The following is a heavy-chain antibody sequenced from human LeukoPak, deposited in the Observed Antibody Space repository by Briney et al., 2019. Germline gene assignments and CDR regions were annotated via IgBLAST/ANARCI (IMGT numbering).Heavy chain of an antibody. CDR2: ISSNGNII. J-gene: IGHJ4*02. CDR1: GFTFSDDS. Sequence: PGGSLRLSCAASGFTFSDDSMTWMRQAPGKGLEWVSYISSNGNIIKYADSVKGRFVISRGNAKKSLYLEMDSLRAEDTAVYYCAISLSSGWYNPPDYWGQGTLVTVSS. V-gene: IGHV3-11*04. CDR3: AISLSSGWYNPPDY. D-gene: IGHD6-19*01.